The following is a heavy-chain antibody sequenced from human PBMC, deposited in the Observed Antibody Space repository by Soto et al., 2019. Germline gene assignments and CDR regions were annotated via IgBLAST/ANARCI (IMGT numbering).Heavy chain of an antibody. Sequence: EVQLAESGGGMVQPGGSLRLSCVASGFTFSSYDMHWVRQAPGKGLEYVSSISSNGGTTYYGNSVKGRFTISRDNSKNTLYLQMGSLRAVDMAVYYCVRRVSGNYDYWGQGTLVTGSS. CDR3: VRRVSGNYDY. CDR1: GFTFSSYD. J-gene: IGHJ4*02. CDR2: ISSNGGTT. V-gene: IGHV3-64*01. D-gene: IGHD1-7*01.